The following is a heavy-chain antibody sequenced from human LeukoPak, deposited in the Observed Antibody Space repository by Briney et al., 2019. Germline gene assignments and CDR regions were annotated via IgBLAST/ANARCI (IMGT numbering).Heavy chain of an antibody. Sequence: ASVKVSCKASGGTFSSYAISWVRQAPGQGLEWMGGIIPIFGTANYAQKFQGRVTITTDESTSTAYMELSSLRSEDTAVYYCARDGAARGYYYYMDVWGKGTTVTVSS. CDR2: IIPIFGTA. CDR1: GGTFSSYA. V-gene: IGHV1-69*05. CDR3: ARDGAARGYYYYMDV. D-gene: IGHD6-6*01. J-gene: IGHJ6*03.